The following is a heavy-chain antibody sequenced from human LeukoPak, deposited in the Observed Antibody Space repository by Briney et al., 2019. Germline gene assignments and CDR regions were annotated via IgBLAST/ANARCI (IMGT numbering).Heavy chain of an antibody. CDR3: ARGPKWELHPVFDY. Sequence: ASVKVSCKASGGTFSSYAISWVRQAPGQGLEWMGGIIPIFGTANYAQKFQGRVTITADKSTSTAYMELSSLRSEDTAVYYCARGPKWELHPVFDYWGQGTLVTVSS. V-gene: IGHV1-69*06. CDR2: IIPIFGTA. J-gene: IGHJ4*02. CDR1: GGTFSSYA. D-gene: IGHD1-26*01.